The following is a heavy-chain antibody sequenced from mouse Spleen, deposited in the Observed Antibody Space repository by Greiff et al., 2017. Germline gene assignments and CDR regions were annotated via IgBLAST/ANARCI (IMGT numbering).Heavy chain of an antibody. J-gene: IGHJ3*01. Sequence: QVQLQQSGPGLVQPSQTLSITCTVSGFSLTSYGVHWVRQSPGKGLEWLGVIWRGGSTDYNAAFMSRLSITKDNSKSQVFFKMNSLQADDTAIYYCAKSNYYGSSSWFAYWGQGTLVTVSA. CDR2: IWRGGST. V-gene: IGHV2-5*01. CDR1: GFSLTSYG. CDR3: AKSNYYGSSSWFAY. D-gene: IGHD1-1*01.